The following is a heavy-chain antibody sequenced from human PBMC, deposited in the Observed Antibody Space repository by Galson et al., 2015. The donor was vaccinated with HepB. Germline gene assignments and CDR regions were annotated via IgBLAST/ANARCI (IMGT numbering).Heavy chain of an antibody. CDR1: GFTFKNYS. CDR3: AKSGITVFSFDY. J-gene: IGHJ4*02. V-gene: IGHV3-23*01. CDR2: VSGSGNTT. D-gene: IGHD3-9*01. Sequence: LRLSCAASGFTFKNYSLSWFRRPPAKGRQWVSGVSGSGNTTYYADSVKGRFTISRDHSRNTVYLQMDSLRVEDTAVYYCAKSGITVFSFDYWGQGTLVTVSS.